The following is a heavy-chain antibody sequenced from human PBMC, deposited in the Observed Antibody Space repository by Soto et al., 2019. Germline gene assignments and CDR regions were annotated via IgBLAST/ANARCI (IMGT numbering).Heavy chain of an antibody. CDR1: GGSITYW. CDR2: IHYSGNT. Sequence: SETLSLTCTVSGGSITYWWSWIRQPPGKGLEWIGYIHYSGNTNYNPSLKTRVTMSVDSSKNQFSLKLSSVTAADTAVYYCAKHMYSGSEDHDAFDVWGQGTMVTVSS. D-gene: IGHD1-26*01. J-gene: IGHJ3*01. V-gene: IGHV4-59*08. CDR3: AKHMYSGSEDHDAFDV.